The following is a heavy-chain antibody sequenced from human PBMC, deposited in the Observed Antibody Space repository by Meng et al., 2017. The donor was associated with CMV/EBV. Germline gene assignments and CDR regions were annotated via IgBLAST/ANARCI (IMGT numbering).Heavy chain of an antibody. CDR3: ARDNRRGGVDY. V-gene: IGHV4-30-4*08. D-gene: IGHD3-3*01. J-gene: IGHJ4*02. Sequence: QGQRPESGPGLVKPSQTLALTCTGAGGAISSGDYYWSWIRQPPGKGLEWIGYIYYSGSTYYNPSLKSRVTISVDTSKNQFSLKLSSVTAADTAVYYCARDNRRGGVDYWGQGTLVTVSS. CDR1: GGAISSGDYY. CDR2: IYYSGST.